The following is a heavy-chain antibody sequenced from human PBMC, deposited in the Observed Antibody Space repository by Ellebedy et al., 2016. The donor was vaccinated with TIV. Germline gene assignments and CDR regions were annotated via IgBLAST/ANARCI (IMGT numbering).Heavy chain of an antibody. CDR1: GYTFTAKY. D-gene: IGHD6-13*01. Sequence: ASVKVSCKASGYTFTAKYVHWVRQAPGQGLEWMGWINPDSGVTNFAQKFQGRVTMTRDTSVNTAYMELSRLESADTAVYYCARVRRGSSGMDVWGQGTTVTVS. J-gene: IGHJ6*02. CDR3: ARVRRGSSGMDV. V-gene: IGHV1-2*02. CDR2: INPDSGVT.